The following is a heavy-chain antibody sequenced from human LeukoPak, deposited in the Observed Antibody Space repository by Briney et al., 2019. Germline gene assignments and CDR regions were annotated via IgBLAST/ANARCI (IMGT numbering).Heavy chain of an antibody. Sequence: GESLKISCKDSGYSFTSYWIGWVRQMPGKGLEWMGIIYPGDSDTRYSPSYQGQVTISADKSINTAYLQWSSLKASDTAIYYCARRGEAMDPFDYWGQGTLVTVSS. V-gene: IGHV5-51*01. CDR1: GYSFTSYW. D-gene: IGHD5-18*01. CDR3: ARRGEAMDPFDY. CDR2: IYPGDSDT. J-gene: IGHJ4*02.